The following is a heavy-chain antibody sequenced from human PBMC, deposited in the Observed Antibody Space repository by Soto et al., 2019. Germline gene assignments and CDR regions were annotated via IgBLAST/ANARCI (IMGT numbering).Heavy chain of an antibody. Sequence: QVQLVESGGGVVQPGRSLRLSCAASGFTFSSYGMHWVRQAPGKGLEWVAVISYDGSNKYYADSVKGRFTISRDNSKNTLYLQMNSLRAEDTAVYYCAKDRQLWFGESIPDYWGQGTLVTASS. J-gene: IGHJ4*02. CDR3: AKDRQLWFGESIPDY. V-gene: IGHV3-30*18. CDR1: GFTFSSYG. D-gene: IGHD3-10*01. CDR2: ISYDGSNK.